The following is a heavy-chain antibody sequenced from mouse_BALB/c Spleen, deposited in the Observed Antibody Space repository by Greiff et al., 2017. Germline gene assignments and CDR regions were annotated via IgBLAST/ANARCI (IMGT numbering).Heavy chain of an antibody. V-gene: IGHV1-14*01. Sequence: VQLKESGPELVKPGASVKMSCKASGYTFTSYVMHWVKQKPGQGLEWIGYINPYNDGTKYNEKFKGKATLTSDKSSSTAYMELSSLTSEDSAVYYCASFYDGYYGMFAYWGQGTLVTVSA. CDR1: GYTFTSYV. J-gene: IGHJ3*01. CDR2: INPYNDGT. D-gene: IGHD2-3*01. CDR3: ASFYDGYYGMFAY.